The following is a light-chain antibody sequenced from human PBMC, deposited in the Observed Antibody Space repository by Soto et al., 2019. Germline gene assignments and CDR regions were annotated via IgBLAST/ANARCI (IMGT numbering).Light chain of an antibody. CDR3: QQYYGTLPT. CDR2: GAS. Sequence: DIVMTQSPDSLAVSLGERATINCKSSQSVLYSSNNKNYLAWYQQKPGQPPKLLIYGASTRESGVPDRFSGSGSGTDCTLTISSLQAGDVAVYFCQQYYGTLPTFGQGTKVEI. J-gene: IGKJ1*01. V-gene: IGKV4-1*01. CDR1: QSVLYSSNNKNY.